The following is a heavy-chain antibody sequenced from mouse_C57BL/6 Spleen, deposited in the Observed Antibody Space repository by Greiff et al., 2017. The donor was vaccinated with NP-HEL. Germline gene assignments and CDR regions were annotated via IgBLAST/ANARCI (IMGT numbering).Heavy chain of an antibody. V-gene: IGHV1-59*01. CDR1: GYTFTSYW. CDR2: IDPSDSYT. J-gene: IGHJ4*01. CDR3: APRQLNAMDY. D-gene: IGHD3-2*02. Sequence: QVQLQQPGAELVRPGTSVKLSCKASGYTFTSYWMHWVKQRPGQGLEWIGVIDPSDSYTNYNQKFKGKATLTVDTSSSTTYMQLSSLTSEDSAVYYCAPRQLNAMDYWGQGTSVTVSS.